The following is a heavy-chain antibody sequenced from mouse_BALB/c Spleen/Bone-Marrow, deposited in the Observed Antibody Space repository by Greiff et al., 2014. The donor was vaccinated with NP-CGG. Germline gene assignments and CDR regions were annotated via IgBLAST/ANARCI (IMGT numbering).Heavy chain of an antibody. CDR2: INPFNDAT. J-gene: IGHJ4*01. Sequence: EVQLQQSGPELVKPGAPVKMSCKASGYTFTGYVIHWVKQKPGQGLEWIGYINPFNDATKYNEKFKGKATLSSDKSSNTASMEXXXXXXXXXXXXYCAXXXXRRGYYCAMDYWGQGSSVT. CDR1: GYTFTGYV. CDR3: AXXXXRRGYYCAMDY. D-gene: IGHD2-12*01. V-gene: IGHV1-14*01.